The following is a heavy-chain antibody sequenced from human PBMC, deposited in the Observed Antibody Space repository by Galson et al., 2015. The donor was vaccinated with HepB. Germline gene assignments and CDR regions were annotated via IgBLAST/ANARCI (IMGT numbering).Heavy chain of an antibody. CDR2: IIPIFGTA. J-gene: IGHJ5*02. V-gene: IGHV1-69*13. Sequence: SVKVSCKASGGTFSSYAISWVRQAPGQGLEWMGGIIPIFGTANYAQKFQGRVTITADESTSTAYMELSSLRSEDTAVYYCARGGSLLNVGGWFDPWGQGTLVTVSS. CDR1: GGTFSSYA. CDR3: ARGGSLLNVGGWFDP. D-gene: IGHD3-22*01.